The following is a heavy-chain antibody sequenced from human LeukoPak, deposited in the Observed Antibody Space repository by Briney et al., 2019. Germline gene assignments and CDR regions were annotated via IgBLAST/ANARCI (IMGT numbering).Heavy chain of an antibody. CDR3: ARDVGGYSSGGFSPT. CDR2: IIPIFGTA. V-gene: IGHV1-69*06. D-gene: IGHD6-19*01. CDR1: GGTFSSYA. Sequence: GASVKVSCKASGGTFSSYAISWVRQAPGQGLEWMGGIIPIFGTANYAQKFQGRVTVTADKSTSTAYMELSSLRSEDTAVYYCARDVGGYSSGGFSPTWGQGTLVTVSS. J-gene: IGHJ5*02.